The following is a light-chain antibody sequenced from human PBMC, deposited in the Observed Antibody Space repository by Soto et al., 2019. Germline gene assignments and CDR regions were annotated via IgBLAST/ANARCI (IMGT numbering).Light chain of an antibody. J-gene: IGKJ1*01. Sequence: LVLTQSPGTLSLSPGERATLSCRVSQSVSSSYLAWYQQKPGQAPRLLIYGASSRATGIPDRFSGSRSGTDFTLTISRLEPEDFAVYYCQQYGSSPRTFGQGTKVDIK. CDR1: QSVSSSY. CDR3: QQYGSSPRT. CDR2: GAS. V-gene: IGKV3-20*01.